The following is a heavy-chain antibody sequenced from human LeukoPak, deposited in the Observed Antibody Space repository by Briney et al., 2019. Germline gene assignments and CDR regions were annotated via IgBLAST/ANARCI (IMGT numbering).Heavy chain of an antibody. CDR2: IYYSGST. CDR1: GGSISSYY. D-gene: IGHD3-3*01. J-gene: IGHJ4*02. V-gene: IGHV4-59*01. CDR3: ARGKAIWSGYSHFDY. Sequence: SETLSLTCTVSGGSISSYYWSWIRQPPGKGLEWIGYIYYSGSTNYNPSLRSRVTISVDTSKNQFSLKLSSVTAADTAVYYCARGKAIWSGYSHFDYWGQGTLVTVSS.